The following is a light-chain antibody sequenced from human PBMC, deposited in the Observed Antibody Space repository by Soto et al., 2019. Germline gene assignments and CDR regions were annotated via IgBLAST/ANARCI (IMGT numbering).Light chain of an antibody. V-gene: IGKV3-20*01. Sequence: EMVLTQAPGTLSLSPGERATLSCRASRSVSSSYMAWYQQKSGQAPRLLIYDASNRATGIPDRFSGSGSGTDSTLTISRLEPEDFAVYYCQQYGSSGTFGQGTKWDIK. CDR1: RSVSSSY. CDR3: QQYGSSGT. J-gene: IGKJ1*01. CDR2: DAS.